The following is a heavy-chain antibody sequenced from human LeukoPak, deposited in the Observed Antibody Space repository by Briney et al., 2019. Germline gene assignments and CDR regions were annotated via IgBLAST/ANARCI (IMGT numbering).Heavy chain of an antibody. CDR1: GFTFTAYP. CDR3: AKAPHCPNDVCRYFDY. D-gene: IGHD2-8*01. J-gene: IGHJ4*02. V-gene: IGHV3-23*01. CDR2: ISASGGGT. Sequence: GGSLRLSCAASGFTFTAYPMSWVRQAPGKGLEWVSAISASGGGTYYADSVKGRFTISRDNSRSTVFLQMSSLRAEDTAVYYCAKAPHCPNDVCRYFDYWGQGILVTVSS.